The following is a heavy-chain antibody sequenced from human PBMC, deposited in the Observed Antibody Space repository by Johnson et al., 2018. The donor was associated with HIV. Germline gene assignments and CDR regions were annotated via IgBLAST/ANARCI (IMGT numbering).Heavy chain of an antibody. V-gene: IGHV3-66*02. J-gene: IGHJ3*02. CDR1: GFTFSNAW. Sequence: VQLVESGGGLVKPGGSLRLSCAASGFTFSNAWMSWVRQAPGKGLEWVSVIYSGGSTYYADSVTGRFTISRVNSKNMLYLQMNSLRVEDTAVYYCVKEASRGTVTQAPDAFDIWGQGTMVTVSS. CDR2: IYSGGST. CDR3: VKEASRGTVTQAPDAFDI. D-gene: IGHD4-17*01.